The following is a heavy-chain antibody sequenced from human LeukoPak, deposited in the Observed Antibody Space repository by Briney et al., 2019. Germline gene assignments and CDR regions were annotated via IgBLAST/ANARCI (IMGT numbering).Heavy chain of an antibody. CDR3: AKDVHYDFWSGDYFAY. J-gene: IGHJ4*02. V-gene: IGHV3-23*01. D-gene: IGHD3-3*01. CDR1: TFNIGSYA. Sequence: PGGSLRLSCAVSTFNIGSYAMSWVRQAPGKGLEWVSAISGNGESTYYADSVKGRFTISRDNSKNTLYLQMNSLRAEDTAIYYCAKDVHYDFWSGDYFAYWGQGTLVTVSS. CDR2: ISGNGEST.